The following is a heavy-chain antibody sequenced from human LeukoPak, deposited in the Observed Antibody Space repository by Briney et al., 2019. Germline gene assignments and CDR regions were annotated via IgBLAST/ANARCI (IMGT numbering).Heavy chain of an antibody. J-gene: IGHJ3*02. V-gene: IGHV3-66*02. CDR3: ARGYCSGGSCYWGDAFDI. CDR2: IYSGGST. D-gene: IGHD2-15*01. Sequence: GGSLRLSCAASGFTVSSNYMSWVRQAPGKGLEWVSVIYSGGSTYYADSVKGRFTISRDNSKNTLYLQMNSLRAEDTAVYYCARGYCSGGSCYWGDAFDIWGQGTMVTVSS. CDR1: GFTVSSNY.